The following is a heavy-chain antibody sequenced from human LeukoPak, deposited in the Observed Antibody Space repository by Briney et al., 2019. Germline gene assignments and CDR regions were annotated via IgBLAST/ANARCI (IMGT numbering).Heavy chain of an antibody. CDR3: ARAKYQLQHDYYYYYIDG. J-gene: IGHJ6*03. CDR2: IYYSGST. V-gene: IGHV4-59*01. Sequence: PSETLSLTCTVSGGSISSYYWSWLRQPTGKGLEWIGYIYYSGSTKYNPSLKSRVTISVDTSKNQFSLKLSYVTAADTDVYYCARAKYQLQHDYYYYYIDGWGKGTTVTVSS. D-gene: IGHD2-2*01. CDR1: GGSISSYY.